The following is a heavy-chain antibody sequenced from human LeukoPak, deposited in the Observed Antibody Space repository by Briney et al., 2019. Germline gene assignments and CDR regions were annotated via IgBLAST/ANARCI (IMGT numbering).Heavy chain of an antibody. D-gene: IGHD1-26*01. CDR1: GYTFTGYY. CDR3: ARVIRSGSPTDAFDI. CDR2: INPNSGGT. J-gene: IGHJ3*02. Sequence: ASVKVSCKASGYTFTGYYMHWVRQAPGQGLEWMGWINPNSGGTNYAQKFQGRVTMTRDTSISTAYMELSRLRSDDTAVYYCARVIRSGSPTDAFDIWGQGTMVTVPS. V-gene: IGHV1-2*02.